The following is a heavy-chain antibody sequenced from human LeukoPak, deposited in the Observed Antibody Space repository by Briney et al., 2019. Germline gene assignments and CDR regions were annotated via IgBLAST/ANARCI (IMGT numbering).Heavy chain of an antibody. CDR3: AELGITMIGGV. D-gene: IGHD3-10*02. Sequence: GGSLRLSCAASGFTFSNYWMSWVRQAPGKGLEWVANMKQDGSEKYYVDSVKGRFTISRGNAKNSLYLQMNSLRAEDTAVYYCAELGITMIGGVWGKGTTVTISS. CDR2: MKQDGSEK. J-gene: IGHJ6*04. CDR1: GFTFSNYW. V-gene: IGHV3-7*01.